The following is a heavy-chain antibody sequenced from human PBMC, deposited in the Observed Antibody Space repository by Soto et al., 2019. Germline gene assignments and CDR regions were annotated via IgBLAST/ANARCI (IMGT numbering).Heavy chain of an antibody. CDR3: ATSSGWSDL. V-gene: IGHV3-21*01. CDR2: ISTGSAYT. J-gene: IGHJ4*02. CDR1: GFTFSSYT. D-gene: IGHD6-19*01. Sequence: EVQLVESGGGLVKPGGSLRLACAASGFTFSSYTMNWVRQAPGKGLEYISSISTGSAYTYYADSVKGRFTISRDNADKSLYLQMDSLRAEDTAVYSCATSSGWSDLWGQGTLVTVSP.